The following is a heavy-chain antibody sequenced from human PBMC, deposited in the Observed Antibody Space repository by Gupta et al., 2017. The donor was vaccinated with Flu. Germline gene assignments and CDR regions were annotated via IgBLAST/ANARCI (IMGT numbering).Heavy chain of an antibody. CDR1: GYTFTGYY. D-gene: IGHD5-18*01. J-gene: IGHJ4*02. CDR3: ATAISGYSYGYFGY. V-gene: IGHV1-2*02. Sequence: QVQLVQSGTEMKKPGASVRVSCKASGYTFTGYYMHWVRQAPGQGLEWMGWINPDNGGTKYAQNFQGRVTMTRNTSISTAYMELSGLRSDDTALYYCATAISGYSYGYFGYWGQGTLVTVSS. CDR2: INPDNGGT.